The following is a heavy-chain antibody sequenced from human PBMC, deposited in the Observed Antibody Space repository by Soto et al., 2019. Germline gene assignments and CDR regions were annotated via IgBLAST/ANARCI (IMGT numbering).Heavy chain of an antibody. Sequence: ASVKVSCKASGYTFTGYYIHWVRQAPGQGLEWMGWINPKTGGTDTAQKFHGWVTMTRDTSVSTVYMELNRLRSDDTAVYYCARDLAKGGGSAGFDYWGQGTLVTVSS. CDR3: ARDLAKGGGSAGFDY. CDR2: INPKTGGT. CDR1: GYTFTGYY. D-gene: IGHD1-26*01. V-gene: IGHV1-2*04. J-gene: IGHJ4*02.